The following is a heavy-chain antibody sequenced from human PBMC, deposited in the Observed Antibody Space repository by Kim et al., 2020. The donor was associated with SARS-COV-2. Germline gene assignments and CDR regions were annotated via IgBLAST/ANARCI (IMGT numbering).Heavy chain of an antibody. V-gene: IGHV2-70*01. CDR1: GFSLRTSGMC. D-gene: IGHD6-13*01. J-gene: IGHJ6*02. CDR2: IDWDDDK. CDR3: ARLRCSSSWPYYYYGMDV. Sequence: SGPTLVQPTQTLTLTCTFSGFSLRTSGMCVSWIRQPPGKALEWLALIDWDDDKYYSTSLKTRLTISKDTSKNQVVLTMTNMDPVDTATYYCARLRCSSSWPYYYYGMDVWGQGTTVTVSS.